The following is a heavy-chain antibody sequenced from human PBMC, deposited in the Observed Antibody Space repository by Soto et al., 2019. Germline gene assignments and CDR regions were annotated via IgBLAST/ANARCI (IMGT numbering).Heavy chain of an antibody. CDR1: GYSFTSYW. V-gene: IGHV5-51*01. J-gene: IGHJ3*02. Sequence: PGESLKISCKGSGYSFTSYWIGWVRQMPGKGLDWIGIIYLGVSDTRYSPSFQGQVTISADKSISTAYLQWSSLKASDTAMYYCARREAEDAFDIWGQGTMVTVSS. CDR2: IYLGVSDT. CDR3: ARREAEDAFDI. D-gene: IGHD6-13*01.